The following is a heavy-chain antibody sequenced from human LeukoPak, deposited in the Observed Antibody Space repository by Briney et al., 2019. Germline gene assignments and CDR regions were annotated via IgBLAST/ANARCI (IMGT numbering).Heavy chain of an antibody. Sequence: SVKVSCKASGGTFSSYAISWVRQAPGQGLEWMGGIIPIFGTANYAQKFQGRVTITTDESTSTAYMELSSLRSVDTAVYYCAAVIAVAGRHFDYWGQGTLVTVSS. J-gene: IGHJ4*02. D-gene: IGHD6-19*01. CDR1: GGTFSSYA. CDR3: AAVIAVAGRHFDY. V-gene: IGHV1-69*05. CDR2: IIPIFGTA.